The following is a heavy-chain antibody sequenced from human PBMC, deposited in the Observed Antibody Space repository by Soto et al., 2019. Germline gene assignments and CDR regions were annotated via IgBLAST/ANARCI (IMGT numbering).Heavy chain of an antibody. V-gene: IGHV3-30-3*01. CDR2: ISYDGSNK. J-gene: IGHJ6*02. D-gene: IGHD3-3*01. CDR1: GFTFSSYA. CDR3: ARDQGVTIFGVVTLLGRYGMDV. Sequence: PGGSLRLSCAASGFTFSSYAMHWVRQAPGKGLEWVAVISYDGSNKYYADSVKGRFTISRDNSKNTLYLQMNSLRAEDTAVYYCARDQGVTIFGVVTLLGRYGMDVWGQGTTVTVSS.